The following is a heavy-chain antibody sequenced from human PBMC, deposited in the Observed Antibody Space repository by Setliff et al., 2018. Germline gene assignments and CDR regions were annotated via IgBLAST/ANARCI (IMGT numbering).Heavy chain of an antibody. CDR3: GRGFSRIEGWGNWFDP. D-gene: IGHD2-15*01. V-gene: IGHV4-39*02. CDR1: GDSINSYPYY. CDR2: IYYTGIT. J-gene: IGHJ5*02. Sequence: SETLSLTCTVSGDSINSYPYYWGWIRQPPGKGLEWIGNIYYTGITYYNPSLKSRVTISVDTSKNHFSLKLTSVTAADTAVYYCGRGFSRIEGWGNWFDPWGQGILVTVSS.